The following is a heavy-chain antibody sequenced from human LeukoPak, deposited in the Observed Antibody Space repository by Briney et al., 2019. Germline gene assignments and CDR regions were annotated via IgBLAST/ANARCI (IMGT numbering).Heavy chain of an antibody. Sequence: PGGSLRLSCAASGFTFSGSAMHWVRQASGKGLEWVGRIRSKANSYATAYAASVKGRFTISRDNSKNSLYLQMNSLRTEDTALYYCVKDRERGGNGPIRHWGQGTLVTVSS. D-gene: IGHD4-23*01. J-gene: IGHJ1*01. CDR1: GFTFSGSA. CDR2: IRSKANSYAT. V-gene: IGHV3-73*01. CDR3: VKDRERGGNGPIRH.